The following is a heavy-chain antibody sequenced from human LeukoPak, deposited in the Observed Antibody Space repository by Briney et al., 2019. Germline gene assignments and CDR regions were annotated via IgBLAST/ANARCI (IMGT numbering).Heavy chain of an antibody. CDR3: TTGPADFWSGYQYYFDY. CDR2: IKQDGSEK. Sequence: PGGPLRLSCAAAGFTFSSYWMSWVRQAPGKGLEWVANIKQDGSEKYYVDSVKGRFTISRDNAKNSLYLQMNSLRAEDTAVYYCTTGPADFWSGYQYYFDYWGQGTLVTVSS. V-gene: IGHV3-7*01. CDR1: GFTFSSYW. J-gene: IGHJ4*02. D-gene: IGHD3-3*01.